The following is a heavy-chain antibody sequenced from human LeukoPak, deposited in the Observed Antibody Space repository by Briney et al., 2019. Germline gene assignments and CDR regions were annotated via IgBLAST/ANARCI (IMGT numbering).Heavy chain of an antibody. J-gene: IGHJ6*02. CDR1: GYIFTSYG. CDR3: ARRSRRYGMDV. CDR2: INPNSGGT. Sequence: ASVTVSCKASGYIFTSYGLSWVRQAPGQGLEWMGWINPNSGGTNYAQKFQGRVTMTRDTSISTAYMELRNLRSDATAVYYCARRSRRYGMDVWGQGTTVTVSS. V-gene: IGHV1-2*02.